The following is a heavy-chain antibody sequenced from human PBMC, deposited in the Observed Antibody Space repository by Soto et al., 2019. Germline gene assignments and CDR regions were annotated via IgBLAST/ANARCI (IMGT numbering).Heavy chain of an antibody. CDR3: ATGRSTRFDP. Sequence: GGSLRLSCVASGFTFNRYGMHWVRQAPGKGLEWVAEISFDGTAKYYAESVKGRFTVSRDNGNNTLHLEMNSLGAKDTAVYFCATGRSTRFDPWGQGTLVTVSS. J-gene: IGHJ5*02. CDR2: ISFDGTAK. CDR1: GFTFNRYG. V-gene: IGHV3-30*03. D-gene: IGHD1-1*01.